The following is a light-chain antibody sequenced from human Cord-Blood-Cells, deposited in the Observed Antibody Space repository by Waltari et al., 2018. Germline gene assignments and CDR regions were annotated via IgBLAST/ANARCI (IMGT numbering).Light chain of an antibody. CDR1: QSISSY. CDR2: AAS. CDR3: QQSYSTPPYT. J-gene: IGKJ2*01. V-gene: IGKV1-39*01. Sequence: DIQMNQSPSSLSASVGDRVTITCRASQSISSYLNWYQQKPGKAPKLLIYAASSLQSGVPSRFSVSGSGTDFTLTISSLQPEDFATYYGQQSYSTPPYTFGQGTKLEIK.